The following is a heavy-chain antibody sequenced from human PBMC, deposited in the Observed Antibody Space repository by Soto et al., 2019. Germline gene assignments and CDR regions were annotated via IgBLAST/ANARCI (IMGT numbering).Heavy chain of an antibody. CDR3: ARGDSTDCSNGVCSFFYNHDMDV. Sequence: ASVKVSCKASGYSFTDYHIHWVRQAPGQGLEWLGRINPKSGGTSTAQKFQGWVTMTTDTSISTASMELTRLTSDDTAIYYCARGDSTDCSNGVCSFFYNHDMDVWGQGTTVTVSS. CDR1: GYSFTDYH. V-gene: IGHV1-2*04. CDR2: INPKSGGT. J-gene: IGHJ6*02. D-gene: IGHD2-8*01.